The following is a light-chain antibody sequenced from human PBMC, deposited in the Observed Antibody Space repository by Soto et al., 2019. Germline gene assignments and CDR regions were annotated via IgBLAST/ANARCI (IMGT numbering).Light chain of an antibody. V-gene: IGLV2-14*01. CDR2: DVR. CDR3: SSYTSSSTLRV. J-gene: IGLJ1*01. CDR1: SSDVGGYNY. Sequence: QSVLTQPASVSGSPGQSITISCTGTSSDVGGYNYVSWYQQHPGKAPKLMIYDVRNRPPGVSNRFSGSKSVNTASLTISGLQAEDEADYDCSSYTSSSTLRVFGTGTKVTVL.